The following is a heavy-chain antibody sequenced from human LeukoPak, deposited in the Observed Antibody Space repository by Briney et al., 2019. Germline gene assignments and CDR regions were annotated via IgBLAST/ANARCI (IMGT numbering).Heavy chain of an antibody. CDR3: AKSRVLWFGETDY. J-gene: IGHJ4*02. CDR2: ISGSGGST. V-gene: IGHV3-23*01. Sequence: GGSLRLSCAASGFTFSSYAMSWVRQAPGKGLEWVSAISGSGGSTYYAGSVKGRFTISRDNSKNTLYLQMNSLRAEDTAVYYCAKSRVLWFGETDYWGQGTLVTVSS. CDR1: GFTFSSYA. D-gene: IGHD3-10*01.